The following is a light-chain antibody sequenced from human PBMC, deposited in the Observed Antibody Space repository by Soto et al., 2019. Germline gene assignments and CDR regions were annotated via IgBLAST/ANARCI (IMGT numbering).Light chain of an antibody. V-gene: IGKV1-39*01. CDR2: AAS. CDR3: QQSYSSWWT. Sequence: DIQMTQSPSPLSASVGDRVTITCRANQSISNHLNWYQQKPGKAPNLLIYAASSLQSGVPSRFSGSGSGTDFTLTISSLQREDFETYYCQQSYSSWWTFGLGTKVDIK. J-gene: IGKJ1*01. CDR1: QSISNH.